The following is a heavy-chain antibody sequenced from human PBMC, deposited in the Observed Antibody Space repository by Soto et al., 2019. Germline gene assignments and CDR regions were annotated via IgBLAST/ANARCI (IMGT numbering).Heavy chain of an antibody. CDR1: GGSFSGYY. D-gene: IGHD6-6*01. CDR2: INHSGST. CDR3: ARGLSWWFDP. Sequence: SETLSLTCAVYGGSFSGYYWSWIRQPPGKGLEWIGEINHSGSTNYNPSLKSRVTISVDTSKNQFSLKLSSVTAADTAVYYCARGLSWWFDPWGQGTLVTVSS. V-gene: IGHV4-34*01. J-gene: IGHJ5*02.